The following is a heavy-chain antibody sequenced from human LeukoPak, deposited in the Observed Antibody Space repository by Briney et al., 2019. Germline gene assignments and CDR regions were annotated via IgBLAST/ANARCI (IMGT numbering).Heavy chain of an antibody. CDR3: AKDLASADPAFDY. CDR2: ISSSGSTI. J-gene: IGHJ4*02. D-gene: IGHD6-25*01. Sequence: PGGSLRLSCAASGFTFSDYYMSWIRQAPGKGLEWVSYISSSGSTIYYADSVKGRFTISRDNSKNTLYLQMNSLRAEDTAVYYCAKDLASADPAFDYWGQGTLVTVSS. V-gene: IGHV3-11*04. CDR1: GFTFSDYY.